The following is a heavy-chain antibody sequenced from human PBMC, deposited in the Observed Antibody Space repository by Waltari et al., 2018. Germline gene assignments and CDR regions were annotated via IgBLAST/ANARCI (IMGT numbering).Heavy chain of an antibody. J-gene: IGHJ4*02. CDR2: ISSNENTT. V-gene: IGHV3-74*01. Sequence: EVQLVESGGGLVQPGGSLRLSCEASGFTCGSYWLHWVRQAPGKGLVWVSRISSNENTTTYADSVKGRFTISRDNAKNTLYLQMNSLRAEDTAVYYCARVEYSYGPYCFDSWGQGTPVTVSS. D-gene: IGHD5-18*01. CDR1: GFTCGSYW. CDR3: ARVEYSYGPYCFDS.